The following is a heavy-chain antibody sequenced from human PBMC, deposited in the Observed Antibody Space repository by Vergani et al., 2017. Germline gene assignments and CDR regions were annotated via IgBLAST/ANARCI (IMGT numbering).Heavy chain of an antibody. D-gene: IGHD3-22*01. CDR2: IWYDGSNK. V-gene: IGHV3-33*01. CDR1: GFTFSSYG. Sequence: QVQLVESGGGVVQPGRSLRLSCAASGFTFSSYGMHWVRQAPGKGLEWVAVIWYDGSNKYYADSVKGRFTISRDNSKNTLYLQMNSLRAEDTAVYYCARESSYYDSSGYHYWGQGTLVTVSS. J-gene: IGHJ4*02. CDR3: ARESSYYDSSGYHY.